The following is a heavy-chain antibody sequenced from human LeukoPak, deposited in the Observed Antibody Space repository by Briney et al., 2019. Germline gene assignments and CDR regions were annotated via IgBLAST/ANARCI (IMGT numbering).Heavy chain of an antibody. J-gene: IGHJ4*02. CDR2: ISWDGGIT. CDR1: GFTFDDYT. Sequence: GGSLRLSCAASGFTFDDYTMHWVRQAPGKGLEWVSLISWDGGITYYADSVKGRFTISRDNSKNSLYLQMNSLRTEDTALYYCAKDRSLSYYRAGPFDYWGQGTLVTVSS. D-gene: IGHD3-10*01. V-gene: IGHV3-43*01. CDR3: AKDRSLSYYRAGPFDY.